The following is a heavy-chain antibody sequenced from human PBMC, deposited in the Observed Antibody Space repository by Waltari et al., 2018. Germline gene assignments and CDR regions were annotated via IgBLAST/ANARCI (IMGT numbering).Heavy chain of an antibody. J-gene: IGHJ3*02. D-gene: IGHD3-10*01. Sequence: EVQLVQSGADVKKPGESLKISCKGSGYTFTTYWIGWVRQMPEKGLEWMGIIYPYDSDARYSPSFQGQVTISVDKSLNTAYLQWNSLKASDTAMYYCATILRDFGELSAFNIWGQGTMVTVSS. CDR3: ATILRDFGELSAFNI. V-gene: IGHV5-51*03. CDR1: GYTFTTYW. CDR2: IYPYDSDA.